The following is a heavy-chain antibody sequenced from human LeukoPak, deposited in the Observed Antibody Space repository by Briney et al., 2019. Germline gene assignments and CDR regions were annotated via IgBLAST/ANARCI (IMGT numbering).Heavy chain of an antibody. Sequence: PSETLSLTCSVSGGSISSYYWTWVRQPPGKGLEWIGYIYYSGSTNYNPSLKSRVTMSIDTSKNQFSLQLSSVTAADTAVYYCASALQGGFDNWGQGTLVTVSS. D-gene: IGHD2-15*01. V-gene: IGHV4-59*01. J-gene: IGHJ4*02. CDR1: GGSISSYY. CDR2: IYYSGST. CDR3: ASALQGGFDN.